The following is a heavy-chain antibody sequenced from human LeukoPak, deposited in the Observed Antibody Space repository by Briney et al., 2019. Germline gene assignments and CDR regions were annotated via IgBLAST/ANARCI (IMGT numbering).Heavy chain of an antibody. J-gene: IGHJ3*02. Sequence: SVKVSCKASGGTFSSYAISWVRQAPGQGLEWMGGIIPIFGTANYAQKFQGRVTITADGSTSTAYMELSSLRSEDTAVYYCARDRSAAGSDAFDIWGQGTMVTVSS. CDR1: GGTFSSYA. V-gene: IGHV1-69*01. CDR2: IIPIFGTA. CDR3: ARDRSAAGSDAFDI. D-gene: IGHD6-13*01.